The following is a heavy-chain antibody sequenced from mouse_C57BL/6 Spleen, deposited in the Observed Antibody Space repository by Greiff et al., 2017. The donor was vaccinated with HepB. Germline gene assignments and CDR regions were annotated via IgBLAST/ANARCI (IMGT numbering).Heavy chain of an antibody. Sequence: QVQLKESGPELVKPGASVKISCKASGYAFSSSWMNWVKQRPGKGLEWIGRIYPGDGDTNYNGKFKGKATLTADKSSSTAYMQLSSLTSEDSAVYFCARELLYYYAMDYWGQGTSVTVSS. CDR3: ARELLYYYAMDY. CDR1: GYAFSSSW. CDR2: IYPGDGDT. V-gene: IGHV1-82*01. J-gene: IGHJ4*01. D-gene: IGHD1-1*01.